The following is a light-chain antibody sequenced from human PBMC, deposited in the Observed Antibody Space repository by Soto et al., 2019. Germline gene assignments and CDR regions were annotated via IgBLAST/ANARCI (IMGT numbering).Light chain of an antibody. CDR1: QTISVF. CDR3: QQSYSTPRT. Sequence: DIAMTQSPSSLSASVGDSVTITCRASQTISVFLNWYQQKPGKAPKLLIYSATSLQSGVPSRFSGSVFGTDFTLTISRLQPEDFATYYCQQSYSTPRTFGQGTKVEVK. CDR2: SAT. J-gene: IGKJ1*01. V-gene: IGKV1-39*01.